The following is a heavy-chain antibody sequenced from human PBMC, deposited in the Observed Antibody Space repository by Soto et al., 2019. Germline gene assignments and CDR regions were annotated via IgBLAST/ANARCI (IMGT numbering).Heavy chain of an antibody. J-gene: IGHJ6*02. Sequence: QVQRVQFGPEMKKPGASGGVSCKVWGYTWSNNGLSWVRQAPGQRFEWLGWISTDNGRTNYAQKFRGRVSMTTDTSTGTAYMELTNLRSDDTAVYYCVRDDGGLVRYYYHGWDVWGQGTTVTVTS. V-gene: IGHV1-18*04. CDR3: VRDDGGLVRYYYHGWDV. D-gene: IGHD6-6*01. CDR1: GYTWSNNG. CDR2: ISTDNGRT.